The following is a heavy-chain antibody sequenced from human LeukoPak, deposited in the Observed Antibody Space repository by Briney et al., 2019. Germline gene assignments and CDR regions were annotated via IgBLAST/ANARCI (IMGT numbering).Heavy chain of an antibody. J-gene: IGHJ6*02. D-gene: IGHD4-23*01. CDR3: ARIRSGGPYYYGMDV. Sequence: GASVKVSCKASGYTFTGYYMHWVRQAPGQGLEWMGIINPSGGSTSYAQKFQGRVTMTRDTSTSTVYMELSSLRSEDTAVYYCARIRSGGPYYYGMDVWGQGTTVTVSS. CDR1: GYTFTGYY. CDR2: INPSGGST. V-gene: IGHV1-46*01.